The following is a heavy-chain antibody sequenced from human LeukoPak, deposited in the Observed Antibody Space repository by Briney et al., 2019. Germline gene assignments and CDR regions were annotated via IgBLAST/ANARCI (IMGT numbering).Heavy chain of an antibody. V-gene: IGHV3-23*01. J-gene: IGHJ5*02. Sequence: PGGSLRLSCAASGFTFSSYSMNWVRQAPGKGLEWVSAISGSGGSTYYADSVKGRFTISRDNSKNTLYLQMNSLRAEDTAVYYCAKDKNLRSIAARLGWFDPWGQGTLVTVSS. CDR2: ISGSGGST. CDR3: AKDKNLRSIAARLGWFDP. CDR1: GFTFSSYS. D-gene: IGHD6-6*01.